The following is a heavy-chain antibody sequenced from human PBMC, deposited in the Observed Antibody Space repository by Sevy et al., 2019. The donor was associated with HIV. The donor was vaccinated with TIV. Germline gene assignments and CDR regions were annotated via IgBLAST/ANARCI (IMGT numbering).Heavy chain of an antibody. Sequence: GGSLRLSCAASGFTFNYAWMSWVRQAPGKGLDWVAFISYDGTNEYYADSVKGRFTISRDNSKNTLYLQMNSLRAEDTAVYYCARDGVSSGWYRGYYFDYWGQGTLVTVSS. J-gene: IGHJ4*02. V-gene: IGHV3-30*03. CDR2: ISYDGTNE. CDR3: ARDGVSSGWYRGYYFDY. D-gene: IGHD6-19*01. CDR1: GFTFNYAW.